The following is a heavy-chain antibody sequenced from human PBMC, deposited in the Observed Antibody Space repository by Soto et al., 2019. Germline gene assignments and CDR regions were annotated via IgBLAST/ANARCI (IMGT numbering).Heavy chain of an antibody. CDR2: IIPIFGTA. J-gene: IGHJ4*02. CDR3: ASLAFCISTSCRPDY. Sequence: QVQLVQSGAEVKKPGSSVKVSCKASGGTFSSYAISWVRQAPGQGLEWMGGIIPIFGTANYAQKFQGRVTITGDESTSTAYMGLSSLRSEDTAVYYCASLAFCISTSCRPDYWGQGTLVTVSS. CDR1: GGTFSSYA. V-gene: IGHV1-69*12. D-gene: IGHD2-2*01.